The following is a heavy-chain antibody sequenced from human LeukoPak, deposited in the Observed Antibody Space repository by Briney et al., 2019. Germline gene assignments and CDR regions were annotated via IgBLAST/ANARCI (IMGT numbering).Heavy chain of an antibody. V-gene: IGHV1-18*01. D-gene: IGHD2-2*01. J-gene: IGHJ1*01. CDR2: ISAYNGNT. CDR1: GYTFTSYG. CDR3: ARDLKRYQPLTEYFQH. Sequence: GASVKVSCKASGYTFTSYGISWVRQAPGQGLEWMGWISAYNGNTNYAQKLQGRVTMTTDTSTSTAYMELRSLRSDDTAVYYCARDLKRYQPLTEYFQHWGQGTLVTVSS.